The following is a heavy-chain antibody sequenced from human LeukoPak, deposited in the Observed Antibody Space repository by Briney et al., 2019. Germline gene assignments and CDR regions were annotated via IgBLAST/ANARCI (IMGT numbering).Heavy chain of an antibody. J-gene: IGHJ4*02. CDR3: AREDYDILTGYYTFDY. Sequence: GGSLRLSCAASGVTFSSYWMSWVRQAPGKGLEWVADIKQDGSEKYYVDSVKGRFTISRDNAKNSLYLQMNSLRAEDTAVYYCAREDYDILTGYYTFDYWGQGTLVTVSS. CDR1: GVTFSSYW. CDR2: IKQDGSEK. D-gene: IGHD3-9*01. V-gene: IGHV3-7*03.